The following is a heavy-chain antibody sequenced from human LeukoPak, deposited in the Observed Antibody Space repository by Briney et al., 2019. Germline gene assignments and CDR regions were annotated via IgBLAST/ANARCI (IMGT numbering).Heavy chain of an antibody. CDR3: AKSRGYSGYDYSA. Sequence: GGSLRLSCAASGFIFNNYATHWVRQAPGKGLEWVAFIRYDGTNEYYADSVKGRFTISRDNSENTLYLQMNSLRAEDTAVYYCAKSRGYSGYDYSAWGQGTLVTVSS. CDR2: IRYDGTNE. J-gene: IGHJ5*02. V-gene: IGHV3-30*02. CDR1: GFIFNNYA. D-gene: IGHD5-12*01.